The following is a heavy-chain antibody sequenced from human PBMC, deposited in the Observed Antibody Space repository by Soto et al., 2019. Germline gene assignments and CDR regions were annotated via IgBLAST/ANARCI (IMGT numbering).Heavy chain of an antibody. J-gene: IGHJ6*02. CDR2: IGTAGDT. V-gene: IGHV3-13*01. D-gene: IGHD6-19*01. Sequence: GGSLRLSCAASGFTFSSYDMHWVRQATGKGLEWVSAIGTAGDTYYPGSVKSRFTISRENAKNSLYLQMNSLRAEDTAVYYCARGRSSGWYWAAFGGYYGMDVWGQGTTVTVSS. CDR1: GFTFSSYD. CDR3: ARGRSSGWYWAAFGGYYGMDV.